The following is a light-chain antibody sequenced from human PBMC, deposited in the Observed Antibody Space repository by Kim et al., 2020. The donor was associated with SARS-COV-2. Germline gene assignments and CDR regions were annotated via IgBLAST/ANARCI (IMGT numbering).Light chain of an antibody. Sequence: QSITISCTGTSSDVGGYNYVSWYQQHPGKAPKLMIYDVSNRPSGVSNRFSGSKSGNTASLTISGLQAEDETDYYCSSYTSSSTPYVFGTGTKVTVL. CDR2: DVS. CDR3: SSYTSSSTPYV. CDR1: SSDVGGYNY. V-gene: IGLV2-14*03. J-gene: IGLJ1*01.